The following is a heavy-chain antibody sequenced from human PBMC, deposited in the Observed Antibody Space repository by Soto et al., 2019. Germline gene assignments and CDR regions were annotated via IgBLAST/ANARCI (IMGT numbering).Heavy chain of an antibody. D-gene: IGHD2-2*01. Sequence: QITLKESGPTLVKPTQTLTLTCTFSGFSLSTSGVGVGWIRQPPGKALEWLALIYWDDDKRYSPSLKSRLTITKDTSKNQVVLTMTNMDPVDTATYYCAHSRDGYKWYQYFDYWGQGTLVTVSS. J-gene: IGHJ4*02. CDR1: GFSLSTSGVG. CDR2: IYWDDDK. CDR3: AHSRDGYKWYQYFDY. V-gene: IGHV2-5*02.